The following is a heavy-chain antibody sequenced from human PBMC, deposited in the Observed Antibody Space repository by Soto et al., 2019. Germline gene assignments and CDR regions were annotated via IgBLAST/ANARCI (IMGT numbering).Heavy chain of an antibody. CDR1: GFTFSNYA. J-gene: IGHJ4*02. CDR3: AKRPLTAAGFDY. D-gene: IGHD6-13*01. Sequence: EVQLLESGGGLVQPGGSLRLSCAASGFTFSNYAMTWVRQAPGXGLEWVSVITGSGGGTYFVDSVKGRFTISRDNSKNTVYLQMNSXRAEDTAVYYCAKRPLTAAGFDYWGQGTLVTVSS. V-gene: IGHV3-23*01. CDR2: ITGSGGGT.